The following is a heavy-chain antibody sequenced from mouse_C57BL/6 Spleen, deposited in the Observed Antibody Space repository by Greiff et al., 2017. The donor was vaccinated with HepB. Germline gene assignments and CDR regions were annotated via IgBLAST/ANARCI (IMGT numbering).Heavy chain of an antibody. D-gene: IGHD1-1*01. V-gene: IGHV1-69*01. Sequence: QVQLQQPGAELVLPGASVKLSCKASGYTFTSYWMHWVTQRPGQGLEWIGEIDPSDSYTNYTQKFKGKSTLTVDKSSSTAYMQLSSLTSEDSAVYYSAIERIYYYGSSHGGFAYWGQGTLVTVSA. CDR3: AIERIYYYGSSHGGFAY. J-gene: IGHJ3*01. CDR2: IDPSDSYT. CDR1: GYTFTSYW.